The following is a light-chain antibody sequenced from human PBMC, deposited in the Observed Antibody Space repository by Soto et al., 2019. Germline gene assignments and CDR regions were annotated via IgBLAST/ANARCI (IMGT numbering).Light chain of an antibody. J-gene: IGKJ1*01. CDR3: QQYYTTPWT. CDR2: LAS. V-gene: IGKV4-1*01. Sequence: DIVMTQSTDSLAVSLGERATINCKSSQSVLYSSNNKNYLAWYQQKPGQPPKALIYLASTRESGIRDRFSGSGSGRDDTLTISSLQAEDVAVYYCQQYYTTPWTFGQGTKVDIK. CDR1: QSVLYSSNNKNY.